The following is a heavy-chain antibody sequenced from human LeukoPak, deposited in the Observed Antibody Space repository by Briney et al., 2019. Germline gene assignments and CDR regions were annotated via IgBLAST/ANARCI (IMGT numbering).Heavy chain of an antibody. CDR3: ARDIPYEVSFGGLTVMGSFVLDY. CDR2: INPSGGST. CDR1: GYSFTSYY. Sequence: ASVKVSCKASGYSFTSYYMHWVRQAPGQGLEWMGIINPSGGSTSFAQKFQGRVTMTRDTSTTTVYMEPSGLRSEDTAVYYCARDIPYEVSFGGLTVMGSFVLDYWGQGTLVTVSS. D-gene: IGHD3-16*02. J-gene: IGHJ4*02. V-gene: IGHV1-46*01.